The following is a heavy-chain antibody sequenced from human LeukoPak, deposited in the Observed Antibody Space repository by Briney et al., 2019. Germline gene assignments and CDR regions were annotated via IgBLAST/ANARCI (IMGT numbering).Heavy chain of an antibody. CDR3: ARVLSGYYMDV. Sequence: GGSLRLSCAASGFTFSSYWMSWVRQAPGKGLEWVANIKQDGSETHYVDSVKGRFTISRDNAKNSLYLQMNSLRAEDTAVYYCARVLSGYYMDVWGKGTTVTVSS. D-gene: IGHD1-26*01. J-gene: IGHJ6*03. CDR2: IKQDGSET. CDR1: GFTFSSYW. V-gene: IGHV3-7*01.